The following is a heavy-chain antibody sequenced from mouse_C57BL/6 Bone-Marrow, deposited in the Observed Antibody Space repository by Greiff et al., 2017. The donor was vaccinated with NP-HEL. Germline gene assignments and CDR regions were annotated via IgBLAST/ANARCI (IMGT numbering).Heavy chain of an antibody. CDR2: IDPSDSST. V-gene: IGHV1-69*01. D-gene: IGHD1-1*01. Sequence: QVQLKQPGAELVMPGASVKLSCKASGYTFTSYWMHWVKQRPGQGLEWIGEIDPSDSSTNYNQKFKGKSTLTVDKSSSTAYMQLSSLTSEDSAVYYCARSNHYYGSSYDWYFDVWGTGTTVTVSS. J-gene: IGHJ1*03. CDR3: ARSNHYYGSSYDWYFDV. CDR1: GYTFTSYW.